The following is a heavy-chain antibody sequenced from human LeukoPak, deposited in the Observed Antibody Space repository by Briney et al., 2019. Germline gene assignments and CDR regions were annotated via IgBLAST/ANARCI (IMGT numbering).Heavy chain of an antibody. D-gene: IGHD3-3*01. CDR1: GGTFSSYA. CDR3: AREEITIFGVVTPGWLDP. Sequence: GASVKVSCKASGGTFSSYAISWVRQAPGQGLEWMGGIIPIFGTANYAQKFQGRVTITTDESTSTAYMELSSLRSEDTAVYYCAREEITIFGVVTPGWLDPWGQGTLVTVSS. V-gene: IGHV1-69*05. CDR2: IIPIFGTA. J-gene: IGHJ5*02.